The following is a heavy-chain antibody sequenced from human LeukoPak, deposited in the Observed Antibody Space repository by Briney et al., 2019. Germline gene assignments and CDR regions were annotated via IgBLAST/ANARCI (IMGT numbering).Heavy chain of an antibody. J-gene: IGHJ4*02. V-gene: IGHV3-15*01. CDR1: GFTFSNAW. Sequence: GGSLRLSCAASGFTFSNAWMSWVRQAPGKGLGWVGRIKSKTDGGTTDYAAPVKGRFTISRDDSKNTLYLQMNSLKTEDTAVYYCTTYRDGYNFFDYWGQGTLVTVSS. CDR2: IKSKTDGGTT. CDR3: TTYRDGYNFFDY. D-gene: IGHD5-24*01.